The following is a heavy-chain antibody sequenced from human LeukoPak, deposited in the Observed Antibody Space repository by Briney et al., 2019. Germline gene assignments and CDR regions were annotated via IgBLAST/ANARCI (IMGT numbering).Heavy chain of an antibody. D-gene: IGHD7-27*01. CDR3: AKDGGLWVSAHWGDS. CDR1: GFTFSSYT. Sequence: GGSLRLSCTASGFTFSSYTMSWVRQAPGKGLKWVSTITTGGPNTYYADSVKGRFTVSRDNSKNTLYLQMNSLRAEDTAVYYCAKDGGLWVSAHWGDSWGRGTLVTVSS. J-gene: IGHJ4*02. V-gene: IGHV3-23*01. CDR2: ITTGGPNT.